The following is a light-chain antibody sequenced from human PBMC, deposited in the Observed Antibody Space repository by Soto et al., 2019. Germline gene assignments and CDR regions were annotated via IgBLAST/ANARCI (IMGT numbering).Light chain of an antibody. V-gene: IGLV2-23*01. Sequence: QSVLTQPASVSGSPGQSITISCTGASSDVGSYNLVSWYQQHPGQAPKLVISEGSKRPSGVSNRFSGPKSGNTASLTISGLQAEDEADYYCCSYAGSSTLWVFGGGTKVTVL. CDR2: EGS. J-gene: IGLJ3*02. CDR3: CSYAGSSTLWV. CDR1: SSDVGSYNL.